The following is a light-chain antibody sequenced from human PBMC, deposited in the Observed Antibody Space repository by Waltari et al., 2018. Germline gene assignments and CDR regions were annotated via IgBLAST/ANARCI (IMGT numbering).Light chain of an antibody. CDR3: SSQSSNNVVL. CDR1: SSDVGSYNS. CDR2: DVS. J-gene: IGLJ3*02. V-gene: IGLV2-14*03. Sequence: QSALTQPASVSGSPGQSITISCTGISSDVGSYNSVSWYQDHPGQGPKVIIYDVSGRPSGVSARFSGSKSGNTASLTISGLQAEDEADYYCSSQSSNNVVLFGGGTKVTVL.